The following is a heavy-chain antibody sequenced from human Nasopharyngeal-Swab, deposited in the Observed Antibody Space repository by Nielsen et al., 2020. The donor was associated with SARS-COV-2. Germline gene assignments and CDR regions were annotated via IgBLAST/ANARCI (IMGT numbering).Heavy chain of an antibody. J-gene: IGHJ3*02. CDR2: INTNTGNP. V-gene: IGHV7-4-1*02. D-gene: IGHD3-22*01. CDR1: GYTFTSYA. Sequence: SVKVSCKASGYTFTSYAMNWVRQAPGQGLEWMGWINTNTGNPTYAQGFTGRFVFSLDTSVSTAYLQISSLKAEDTAVYYCARDRFSYYYDSSGYFDAFDIWGQGTMVTVSS. CDR3: ARDRFSYYYDSSGYFDAFDI.